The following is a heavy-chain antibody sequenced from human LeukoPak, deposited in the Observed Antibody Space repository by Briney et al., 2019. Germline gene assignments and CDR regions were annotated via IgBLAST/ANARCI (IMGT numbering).Heavy chain of an antibody. CDR3: ARDLDY. V-gene: IGHV3-21*01. CDR1: GFTFSSYS. CDR2: ISGSSSFL. J-gene: IGHJ4*02. Sequence: EGSLRLSCAVSGFTFSSYSMNWVRQAPGKGLEWVSSISGSSSFLYYADSVKGRFTISRDNAKNSLYLQMNSLRAEDTAVYYCARDLDYWGQGTLVTVSS.